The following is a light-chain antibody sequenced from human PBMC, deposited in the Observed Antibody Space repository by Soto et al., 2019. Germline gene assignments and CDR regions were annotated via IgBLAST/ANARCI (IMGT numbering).Light chain of an antibody. CDR1: QSISSY. J-gene: IGKJ2*01. V-gene: IGKV1-39*01. CDR3: QQSYSTLYT. CDR2: AAS. Sequence: DIQMTQSPSSLSASVGARVTITCRASQSISSYLNWYQQKPGKAPKLLIYAASSLQSGVPSMFTGSRSCTDFTLTINSLIPEDFATSDCQQSYSTLYTFGQGTKLQI.